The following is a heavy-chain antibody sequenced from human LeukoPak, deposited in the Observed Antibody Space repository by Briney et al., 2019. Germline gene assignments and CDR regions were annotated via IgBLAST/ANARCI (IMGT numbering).Heavy chain of an antibody. CDR3: AKDRQPLHLLAYYFDY. CDR1: GFTFSTYA. D-gene: IGHD1-26*01. J-gene: IGHJ4*02. V-gene: IGHV3-30-3*01. CDR2: ISYDGSNK. Sequence: GRSLRLSCAASGFTFSTYAMHWVRQAPGKGLEWVAVISYDGSNKYYADSVKGRFTISRDNSENTLYLQMNSLRAEDTAVYYCAKDRQPLHLLAYYFDYWGQGTLVTVSS.